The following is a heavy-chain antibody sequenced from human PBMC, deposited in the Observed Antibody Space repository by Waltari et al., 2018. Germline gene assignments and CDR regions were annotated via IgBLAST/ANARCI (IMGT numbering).Heavy chain of an antibody. Sequence: QVQLQESGPGLVKPSETLSLTCTVSGGSISSYYWSWIRQPPGKGLEWIWYIYYSGSTNDNPSLKSRVTISVETSKNQFSLKLSSVTAADTAVYYCARAPPPTPYYFDYWGQGTLVTVSS. CDR3: ARAPPPTPYYFDY. J-gene: IGHJ4*02. V-gene: IGHV4-59*01. CDR2: IYYSGST. CDR1: GGSISSYY.